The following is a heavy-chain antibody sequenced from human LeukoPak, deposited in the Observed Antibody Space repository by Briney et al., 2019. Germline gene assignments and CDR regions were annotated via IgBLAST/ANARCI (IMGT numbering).Heavy chain of an antibody. V-gene: IGHV5-10-1*01. J-gene: IGHJ4*02. CDR3: ARWPSYQRQPYYGSDY. D-gene: IGHD2-2*01. CDR1: GYSFTSYW. CDR2: IDPSDSYT. Sequence: GESLKISCKGSGYSFTSYWISWVRQMPGKGLEWMGRIDPSDSYTNYSPSFQGHVTISADKSISTAYLQWSSLKASDTAMYYCARWPSYQRQPYYGSDYWGQGTLVTVSS.